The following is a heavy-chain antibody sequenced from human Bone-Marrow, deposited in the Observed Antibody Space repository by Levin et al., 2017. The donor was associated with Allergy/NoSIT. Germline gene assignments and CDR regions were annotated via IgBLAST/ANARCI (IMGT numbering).Heavy chain of an antibody. D-gene: IGHD3-3*01. J-gene: IGHJ3*02. CDR1: GFTFSDFS. Sequence: GGSLRLSCVASGFTFSDFSMTWIRQAPGKGLEWVSYIGHSPTNIYSADSVKGRFTISRDNAKNSLYLQMNSLRVEDTAVYFCAREGRATIFGVASDLHAFDIWGQGTLVTVSS. V-gene: IGHV3-11*01. CDR2: IGHSPTNI. CDR3: AREGRATIFGVASDLHAFDI.